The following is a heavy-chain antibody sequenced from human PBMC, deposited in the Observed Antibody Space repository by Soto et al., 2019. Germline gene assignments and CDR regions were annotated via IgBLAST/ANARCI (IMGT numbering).Heavy chain of an antibody. Sequence: GGSLRLSCAASGFNFRNYGMHWVRQAPGEGLVWVSRINSDGRSTRYADSVKGRFTISRDNAGNTLFLQMNSLRADDTAVYYCARVGVDTTVVDGGYYYYPLDVWGQGTTVAVSS. D-gene: IGHD5-18*01. CDR3: ARVGVDTTVVDGGYYYYPLDV. J-gene: IGHJ6*02. V-gene: IGHV3-74*01. CDR1: GFNFRNYG. CDR2: INSDGRST.